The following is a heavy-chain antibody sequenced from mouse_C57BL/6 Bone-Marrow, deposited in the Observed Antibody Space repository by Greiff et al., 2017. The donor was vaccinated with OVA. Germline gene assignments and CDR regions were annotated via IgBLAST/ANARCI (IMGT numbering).Heavy chain of an antibody. D-gene: IGHD2-12*01. J-gene: IGHJ3*01. Sequence: QVQLKESGAELARPGASVKLSCKASGYTFTSYGISWVKQRTGQGLEWIGEIYPRSGNTYYNEKFKGKATLTADKSSSTAYMELRSLTSEDSAVYFCARRPYTYWGQATLVTVAA. CDR2: IYPRSGNT. V-gene: IGHV1-81*01. CDR1: GYTFTSYG. CDR3: ARRPYTY.